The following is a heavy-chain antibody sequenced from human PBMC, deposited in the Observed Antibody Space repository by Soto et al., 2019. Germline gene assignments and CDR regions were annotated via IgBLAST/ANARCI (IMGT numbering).Heavy chain of an antibody. J-gene: IGHJ6*02. Sequence: SETLSLTCAVYGGSFSGYYWSWIRQPPGKGLEWIGEINHSGSTNYNPSLKSRVTISVDTSKNQFSLKLSSVTAADTAVYYCARGRGYGGVYYYYYYGMDVWGQGTTVT. CDR3: ARGRGYGGVYYYYYYGMDV. V-gene: IGHV4-34*01. CDR1: GGSFSGYY. CDR2: INHSGST. D-gene: IGHD5-12*01.